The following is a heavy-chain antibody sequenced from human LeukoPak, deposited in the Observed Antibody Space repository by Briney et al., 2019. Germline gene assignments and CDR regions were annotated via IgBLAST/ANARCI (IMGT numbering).Heavy chain of an antibody. Sequence: GGSLRLSCAASGFTFSRFGMNWVRQAPGKGLEWVSYISSTGSPIYYADSVKGRFTISRDNAKNSLYLQMNSLRDDDTAVYYCAQKGGTDYWGQGTLVTVSA. J-gene: IGHJ4*02. CDR3: AQKGGTDY. D-gene: IGHD2-15*01. V-gene: IGHV3-48*02. CDR1: GFTFSRFG. CDR2: ISSTGSPI.